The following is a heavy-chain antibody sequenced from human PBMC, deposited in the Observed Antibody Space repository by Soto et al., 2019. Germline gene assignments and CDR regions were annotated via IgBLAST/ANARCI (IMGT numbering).Heavy chain of an antibody. CDR1: GHTLTELS. CDR3: ATRATVGIYYYYGLDV. D-gene: IGHD4-17*01. CDR2: FDPEDGET. Sequence: ASVKVSCKISGHTLTELSIHWVRQAPGKGLEWMGGFDPEDGETIYAQNFQGRVTMTEDTSTDTAYMELSSLRSEDTAVYYCATRATVGIYYYYGLDVWGQGTTVTVSS. J-gene: IGHJ6*02. V-gene: IGHV1-24*01.